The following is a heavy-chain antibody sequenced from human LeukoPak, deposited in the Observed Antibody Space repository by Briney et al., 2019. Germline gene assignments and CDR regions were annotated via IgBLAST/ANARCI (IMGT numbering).Heavy chain of an antibody. Sequence: GGSLRLSCAASGFSCSSYGMHWVRQAPGKGLEWVAVAWYDGSTKYYGASVKGRFTISRDNSKDTLYLEMNSLRAEDTAVYYCARGANNWNYRSYFDFGGQGTLVTASS. J-gene: IGHJ4*02. V-gene: IGHV3-33*01. CDR1: GFSCSSYG. CDR3: ARGANNWNYRSYFDF. CDR2: AWYDGSTK. D-gene: IGHD1-7*01.